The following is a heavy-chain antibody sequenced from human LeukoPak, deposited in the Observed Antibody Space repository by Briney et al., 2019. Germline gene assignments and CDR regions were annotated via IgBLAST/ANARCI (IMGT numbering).Heavy chain of an antibody. Sequence: GGSLRLSCAASGFTFSIYGMHWVRQAPGKGLEWVAVISYDGSNEYYADSVKGRFTISRDNSKNTLYLQMNSLRPEDAAVYYCAREYFCSSTSCSATGAFDIWGQGTMVTVSS. J-gene: IGHJ3*02. V-gene: IGHV3-30*03. CDR3: AREYFCSSTSCSATGAFDI. CDR1: GFTFSIYG. CDR2: ISYDGSNE. D-gene: IGHD2-2*01.